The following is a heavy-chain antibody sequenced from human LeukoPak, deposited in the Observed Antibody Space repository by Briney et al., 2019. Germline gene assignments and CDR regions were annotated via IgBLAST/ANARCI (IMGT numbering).Heavy chain of an antibody. CDR3: ARAPYGDYDYPTVLDY. D-gene: IGHD4-17*01. J-gene: IGHJ4*02. V-gene: IGHV3-7*01. Sequence: AGGSLRLSCAASGFTFSSYWMSWVRQAPGKGLEWVANIKQDGSEKYYVDSVKGRFTISRDNAKNSLYLQMNSLRAEDTAVYYCARAPYGDYDYPTVLDYWGQGTLVTVSS. CDR1: GFTFSSYW. CDR2: IKQDGSEK.